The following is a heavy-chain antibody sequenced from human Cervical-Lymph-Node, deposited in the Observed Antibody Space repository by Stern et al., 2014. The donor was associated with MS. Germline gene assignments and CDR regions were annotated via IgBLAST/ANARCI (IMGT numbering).Heavy chain of an antibody. J-gene: IGHJ4*02. D-gene: IGHD3-22*01. CDR3: ARVWATSGYPLDF. V-gene: IGHV3-11*01. Sequence: VQLVESGGGLVKPGGSLRLSCAASGFTFSDYHMSWIRQAPGKGLEWLSYISGGGSTIYYGDSVKGRFTISRDNAENSLYLQMDSLRAEDTAVYFCARVWATSGYPLDFWGPGTLVTVSS. CDR2: ISGGGSTI. CDR1: GFTFSDYH.